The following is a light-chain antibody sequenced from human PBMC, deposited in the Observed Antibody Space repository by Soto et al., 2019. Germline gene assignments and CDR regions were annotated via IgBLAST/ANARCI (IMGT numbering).Light chain of an antibody. CDR3: CSYSGSNTLVV. Sequence: QSALTQPASVSGSPGQSITISCTGTSSDVGGYNFVSWYQQHPGKAPRLMIFDVNNRPSGVSTRFSGSKSGNTASLTISGLQAEDDADYYCCSYSGSNTLVVFGGGTKVTVL. J-gene: IGLJ2*01. CDR2: DVN. CDR1: SSDVGGYNF. V-gene: IGLV2-14*03.